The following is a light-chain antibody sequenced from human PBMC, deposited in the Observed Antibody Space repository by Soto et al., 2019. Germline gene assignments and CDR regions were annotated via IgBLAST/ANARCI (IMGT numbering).Light chain of an antibody. V-gene: IGLV2-23*01. J-gene: IGLJ3*02. CDR3: CSYAGSRV. CDR2: EGS. CDR1: SSDVGSYNL. Sequence: QSVLTQPPSVSGSPGQSITISCTGTSSDVGSYNLVSWYQQHPGKAPKLMIYEGSKRPSGVSNRFSGSKSGNTASLTISGLQAEDEADYYCCSYAGSRVFGGGTKLTVL.